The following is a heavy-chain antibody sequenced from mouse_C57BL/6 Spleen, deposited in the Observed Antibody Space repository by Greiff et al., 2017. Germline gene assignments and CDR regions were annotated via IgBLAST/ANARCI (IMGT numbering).Heavy chain of an antibody. D-gene: IGHD1-1*01. V-gene: IGHV14-2*01. CDR2: IDPEDGET. J-gene: IGHJ2*01. CDR1: GFNIKDYY. CDR3: ARSLITTVVAPVFDY. Sequence: LQQSGAELVKPGASVKLSCTASGFNIKDYYMHWVKQRTEQGLEWIGRIDPEDGETKYAPKFQGKATITADTSSNTAYLQLSSLTSEDTAVYYCARSLITTVVAPVFDYWGQGTTLTVSS.